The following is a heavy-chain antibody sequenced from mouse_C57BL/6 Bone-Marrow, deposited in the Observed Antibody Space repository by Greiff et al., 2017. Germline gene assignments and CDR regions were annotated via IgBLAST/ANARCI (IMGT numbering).Heavy chain of an antibody. CDR3: ARDDDGYFDY. J-gene: IGHJ2*01. V-gene: IGHV5-6*01. D-gene: IGHD2-3*01. CDR2: ISSGGSYT. CDR1: GFTFSSYG. Sequence: EVKLQESGGDLVKPGGSLKLSCAASGFTFSSYGMSWVRQTPDKRLEWVATISSGGSYTYYPDSVKGRFTISRDNAKNTLYLQMSSLKSEDTAMYYCARDDDGYFDYWGQGTTLTVSS.